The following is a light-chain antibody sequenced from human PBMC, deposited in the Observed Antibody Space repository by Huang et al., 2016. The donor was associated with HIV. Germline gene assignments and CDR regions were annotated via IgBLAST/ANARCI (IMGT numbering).Light chain of an antibody. J-gene: IGKJ4*01. CDR2: DAS. V-gene: IGKV1-33*01. CDR3: QQYDNRIT. Sequence: DIQMTQSPSSLSSSLGDRVTITCQASQDISTYLNWYQQKPGKAPKLLIYDASNLEKGVPSRFSGSGSGTDFTFTISSLQPEDIATYYCQQYDNRITFGGGTKVEIK. CDR1: QDISTY.